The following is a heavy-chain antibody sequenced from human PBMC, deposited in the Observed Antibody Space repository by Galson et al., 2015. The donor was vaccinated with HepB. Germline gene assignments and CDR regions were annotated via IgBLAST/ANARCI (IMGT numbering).Heavy chain of an antibody. CDR1: GFTFSSYS. V-gene: IGHV3-21*01. CDR3: ARDLRGYCSSTSCHNFDY. CDR2: ISSSSSYI. Sequence: SLRLSCAASGFTFSSYSMNWVRQAPGKGLEWVSSISSSSSYIYYADSVKGRFTISRDNAKNSLYLQMNSLRAEDTAVYYCARDLRGYCSSTSCHNFDYWGQGTLVTVSS. D-gene: IGHD2-2*02. J-gene: IGHJ4*02.